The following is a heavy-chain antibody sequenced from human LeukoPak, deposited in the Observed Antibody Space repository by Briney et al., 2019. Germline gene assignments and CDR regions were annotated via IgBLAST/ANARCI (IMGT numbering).Heavy chain of an antibody. Sequence: SETLSLTCAVSGASIRSSSNSWSWFRQPPGKGLEWIGDIYSSGSASYNPSLQSRLLISIDTSKNHFSLELSSVTAADTAVYFCAKADLPVRSPYNWFDPWGQGTLVTVSS. CDR1: GASIRSSSNS. J-gene: IGHJ5*02. D-gene: IGHD3-10*01. CDR3: AKADLPVRSPYNWFDP. CDR2: IYSSGSA. V-gene: IGHV4-30-4*07.